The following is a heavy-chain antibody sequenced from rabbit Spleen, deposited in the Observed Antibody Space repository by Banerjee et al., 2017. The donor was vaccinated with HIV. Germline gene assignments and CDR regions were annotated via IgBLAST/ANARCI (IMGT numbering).Heavy chain of an antibody. Sequence: QQQLVESGGGLVKPEGSLTLTCKASGFSFSDRDVMCWVRQAPGKGPEWIGCIYPDGSGSTAYASWAKGRFTISKTSSTTVTLQMTSLTAADTATYFCARGSAAMTMVITGYYLNLWGPGTLVTVS. CDR3: ARGSAAMTMVITGYYLNL. D-gene: IGHD2-1*01. CDR2: IYPDGSGST. V-gene: IGHV1S45*01. CDR1: GFSFSDRDV. J-gene: IGHJ4*01.